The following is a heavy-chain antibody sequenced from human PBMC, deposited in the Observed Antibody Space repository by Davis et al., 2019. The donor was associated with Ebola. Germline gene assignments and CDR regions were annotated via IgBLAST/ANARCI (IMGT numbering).Heavy chain of an antibody. CDR3: ARAGEGVYYYDSSGRNRGYMDV. J-gene: IGHJ6*03. D-gene: IGHD3-22*01. Sequence: ASVKVSCKASGYTFTSYGISWVRQAPGQGLEWMGWISAYNCNTNYAQKLQGRVTMTTDTSTSTAYMELRSLRSDDTAVYYCARAGEGVYYYDSSGRNRGYMDVWGKGTTVTVSS. CDR1: GYTFTSYG. CDR2: ISAYNCNT. V-gene: IGHV1-18*01.